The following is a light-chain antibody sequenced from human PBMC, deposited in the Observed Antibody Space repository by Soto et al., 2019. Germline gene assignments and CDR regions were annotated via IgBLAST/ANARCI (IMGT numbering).Light chain of an antibody. CDR3: HQRSNWPST. V-gene: IGKV3-11*01. Sequence: EIVLTQSPATLSLSPGNRATLSCRASQSVSSYLAWYQQKPGQAPRLLIYDASNRATGIPARFSGSGSGTDFTLTITSPEPEDFAVYYCHQRSNWPSTFGGGTKVEIK. J-gene: IGKJ4*01. CDR1: QSVSSY. CDR2: DAS.